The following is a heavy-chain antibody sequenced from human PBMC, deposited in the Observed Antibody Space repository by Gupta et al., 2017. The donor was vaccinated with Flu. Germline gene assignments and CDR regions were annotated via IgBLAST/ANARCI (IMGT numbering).Heavy chain of an antibody. Sequence: EVQVVQSGAEVKKPGTRVKISCKVSGDTSGDYYMHWVQQAPGKGLEWMGRIDPEDGETIYAEKFQGRVIITANTSTDTSYLEVSSLRSEDTAVYYCATDSATGYDSFSYYGIDVWGQGTTVTVSS. D-gene: IGHD3-9*01. CDR3: ATDSATGYDSFSYYGIDV. CDR2: IDPEDGET. CDR1: GDTSGDYY. V-gene: IGHV1-69-2*01. J-gene: IGHJ6*02.